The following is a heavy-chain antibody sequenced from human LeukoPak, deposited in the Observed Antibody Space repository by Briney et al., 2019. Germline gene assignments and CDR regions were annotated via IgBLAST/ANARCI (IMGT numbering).Heavy chain of an antibody. CDR2: ITAGNGNT. CDR3: ARSIEYSYDSNGGYYFDY. Sequence: EASVKVSCKVSGYIFTTYAMHWVRQAPGQRLEWMGWITAGNGNTKYSQKFQGRLTITRDTSASTAYMELSSLRSEDTALYYCARSIEYSYDSNGGYYFDYWGQGTLVTVSS. CDR1: GYIFTTYA. D-gene: IGHD6-6*01. J-gene: IGHJ4*02. V-gene: IGHV1-3*01.